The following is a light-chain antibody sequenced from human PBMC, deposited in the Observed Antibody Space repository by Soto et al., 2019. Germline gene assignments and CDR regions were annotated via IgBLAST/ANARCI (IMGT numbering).Light chain of an antibody. Sequence: VLAEPAWVTGYPGESIAIFCTGTSNDVGGYNYVSWYQQHPSKAPKLMIYEVNNRPSGVSNRFSGSKSGNKGSLTISGLQAEEEADYYCSSSTSRSTLVFGTGTKVT. CDR3: SSSTSRSTLV. CDR1: SNDVGGYNY. V-gene: IGLV2-14*01. J-gene: IGLJ1*01. CDR2: EVN.